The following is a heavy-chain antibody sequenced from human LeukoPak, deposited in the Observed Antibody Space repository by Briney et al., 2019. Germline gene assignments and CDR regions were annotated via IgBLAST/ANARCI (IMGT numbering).Heavy chain of an antibody. D-gene: IGHD5-12*01. Sequence: GGSLRPSCAVSGFPFSSYWMNWVRQPPGKGLEWVAKIKQDGTEKYYVDSVKGRFTISRDNAKNSLYLHMNSVRAKDSAVYYCARGFYSGAYWGQGTLVTVSS. CDR2: IKQDGTEK. V-gene: IGHV3-7*04. CDR3: ARGFYSGAY. CDR1: GFPFSSYW. J-gene: IGHJ4*02.